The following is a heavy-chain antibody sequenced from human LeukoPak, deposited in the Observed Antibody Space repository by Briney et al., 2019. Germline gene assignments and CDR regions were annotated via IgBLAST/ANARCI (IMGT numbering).Heavy chain of an antibody. J-gene: IGHJ4*02. CDR3: ARGIQTHYSSEHY. V-gene: IGHV4-34*01. D-gene: IGHD4-11*01. CDR1: GGSISSYY. CDR2: INHSGST. Sequence: SETLSLTCTVSGGSISSYYWSWIRQPPGKGLEWIGEINHSGSTNYNPSLKSRVTISVDTSKNQFSLKLSSVTAADTAVYYCARGIQTHYSSEHYWGQGTLVTVSS.